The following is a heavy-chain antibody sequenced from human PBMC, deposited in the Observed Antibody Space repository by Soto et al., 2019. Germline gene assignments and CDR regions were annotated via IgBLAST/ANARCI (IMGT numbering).Heavy chain of an antibody. CDR1: GYTFTGYA. D-gene: IGHD6-19*01. CDR2: INAGNGNT. CDR3: AGAVAVAADFDY. V-gene: IGHV1-3*05. J-gene: IGHJ4*02. Sequence: QVQLVQSGAEEKKPGASVKVSCKASGYTFTGYAMHWVRQAPGQRLEWMGWINAGNGNTKYSQKFQGRATITRHTPGSTAYMALSSLRSEDTAVYYCAGAVAVAADFDYWGQGTLVAVTS.